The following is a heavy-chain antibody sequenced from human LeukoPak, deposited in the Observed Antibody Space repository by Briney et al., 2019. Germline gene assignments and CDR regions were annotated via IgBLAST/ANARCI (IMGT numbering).Heavy chain of an antibody. CDR1: GFTFSRYE. CDR3: ASLGENDYGDYISDY. D-gene: IGHD4-17*01. CDR2: IKQDGSEK. Sequence: GGSLRLSCAASGFTFSRYEMSWVRQAPGKGLEWVANIKQDGSEKYYVDSVKGRFTISRDNAKNSLYLQMNSLRAEDTAVYYCASLGENDYGDYISDYWGQGTLVTVSS. J-gene: IGHJ4*02. V-gene: IGHV3-7*01.